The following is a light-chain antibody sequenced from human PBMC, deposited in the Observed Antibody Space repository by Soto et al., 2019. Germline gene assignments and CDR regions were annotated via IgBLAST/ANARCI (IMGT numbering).Light chain of an antibody. Sequence: QSVLTQPASASGSPGQSITISCTGTSSDVGGFNYVSWYQQHPGKAPKLLIFDVYSRPSGISNRFSGSKSGNTASLTISGLQAEDEADYYCSPYTTSSSYVFGAGTKVTVL. J-gene: IGLJ1*01. CDR1: SSDVGGFNY. V-gene: IGLV2-14*01. CDR3: SPYTTSSSYV. CDR2: DVY.